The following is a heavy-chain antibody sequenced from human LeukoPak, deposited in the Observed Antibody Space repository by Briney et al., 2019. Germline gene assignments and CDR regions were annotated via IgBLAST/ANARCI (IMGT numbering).Heavy chain of an antibody. D-gene: IGHD2-2*02. CDR1: GYTFTSYY. V-gene: IGHV1-46*01. CDR2: INPSGGST. J-gene: IGHJ6*02. Sequence: GASVKVSCKASGYTFTSYYMYWVRQAPGQGLEWMGIINPSGGSTSYAQKFQGRVTMTRDTSTSTVYMELSSLRSEDTAVYYCARVPAYTVQENYYGMDVWGQGTTVTVSS. CDR3: ARVPAYTVQENYYGMDV.